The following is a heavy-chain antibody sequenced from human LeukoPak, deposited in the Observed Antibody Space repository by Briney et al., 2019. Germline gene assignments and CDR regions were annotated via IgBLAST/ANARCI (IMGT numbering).Heavy chain of an antibody. Sequence: ASVKVSCKASGYTFTSYGISWMRQAPGQGLEWMGWISAYNGNTNYAQKLQGRVTMTTDTSTSTAYMELRSLRSDGTAVYYCARDWGTMIVVAYDAFDIWGQGTMVTVSS. CDR2: ISAYNGNT. CDR1: GYTFTSYG. D-gene: IGHD3-22*01. J-gene: IGHJ3*02. V-gene: IGHV1-18*01. CDR3: ARDWGTMIVVAYDAFDI.